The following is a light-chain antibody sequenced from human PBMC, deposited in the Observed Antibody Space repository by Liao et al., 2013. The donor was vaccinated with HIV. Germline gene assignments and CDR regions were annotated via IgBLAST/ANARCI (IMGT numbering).Light chain of an antibody. V-gene: IGLV3-21*01. J-gene: IGLJ1*01. CDR1: DIRGKS. CDR2: YDS. CDR3: QAWDSSTAYV. Sequence: SYELTQPPSVSVAAGKTARLTCGGDDIRGKSVHWYQQQPGQAPVLVISYDSERPSGIPERFSGSNSGNTATLTISRVEAGDEADYYCQAWDSSTAYVFGTGTKVTVL.